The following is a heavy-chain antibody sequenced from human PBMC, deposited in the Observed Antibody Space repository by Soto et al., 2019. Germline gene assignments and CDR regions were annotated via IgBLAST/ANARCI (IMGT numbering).Heavy chain of an antibody. CDR3: AREHEELLVQPYYELDV. CDR2: ISGTGNHI. CDR1: SFTFSRYC. J-gene: IGHJ6*02. Sequence: GGSLRLSCAASSFTFSRYCMTWVRQAPGKGLEWVSSISGTGNHIYYAESVKGRFTVSRDNAKSSLFLQMNSLRAEDTAVYYCAREHEELLVQPYYELDVWGLGTTVTVSS. V-gene: IGHV3-21*06. D-gene: IGHD2-21*01.